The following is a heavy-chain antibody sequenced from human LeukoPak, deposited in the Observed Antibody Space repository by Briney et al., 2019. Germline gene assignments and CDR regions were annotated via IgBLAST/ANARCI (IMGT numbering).Heavy chain of an antibody. CDR2: INHSGST. D-gene: IGHD3-3*01. J-gene: IGHJ3*02. CDR1: GGSFSGYY. Sequence: SETLSLTCAVYGGSFSGYYWSWIRQPPGKGLEWIGEINHSGSTNYNPSLKSRVTISVDTSKNQFSLKLSSVTAADTAVYYCAGGYYRFYAFDIWGQGTMVTVSS. V-gene: IGHV4-34*01. CDR3: AGGYYRFYAFDI.